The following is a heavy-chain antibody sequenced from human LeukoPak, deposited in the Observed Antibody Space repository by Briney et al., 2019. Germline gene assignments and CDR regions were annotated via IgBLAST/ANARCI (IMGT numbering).Heavy chain of an antibody. CDR1: GFIFSAYD. J-gene: IGHJ3*02. Sequence: PGGSLRLSCAASGFIFSAYDMHWVRQVTGKGLGWVSSIGKTSDAHYPDSVKGRFIISRENAKNSLYLQMSSLRAGDTAVYYCIRGHSSGYDAFDIWGQGTTVIVSS. CDR2: IGKTSDA. CDR3: IRGHSSGYDAFDI. D-gene: IGHD6-25*01. V-gene: IGHV3-13*04.